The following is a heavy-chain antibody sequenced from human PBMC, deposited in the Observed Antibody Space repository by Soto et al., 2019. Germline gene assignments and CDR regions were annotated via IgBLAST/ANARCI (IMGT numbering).Heavy chain of an antibody. Sequence: EVQLVESGGGLVKPGGSLRLSCAASGFTFSSYSMNWVRQAPGKGLEWVSSISSSSSFIYYADSVKGRFTISRDNAKNSLYLQMNSLRAEDTAVYYCAMSSGSGYSPDYWGQGTLVTVSS. J-gene: IGHJ4*02. CDR3: AMSSGSGYSPDY. CDR1: GFTFSSYS. CDR2: ISSSSSFI. V-gene: IGHV3-21*01. D-gene: IGHD5-12*01.